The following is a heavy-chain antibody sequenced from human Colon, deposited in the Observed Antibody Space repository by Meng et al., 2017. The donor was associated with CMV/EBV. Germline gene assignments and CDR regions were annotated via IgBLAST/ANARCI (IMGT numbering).Heavy chain of an antibody. CDR2: VRDVGSNT. Sequence: GESLKISCAASGFTFSNYGFHWVRQAPGKGLEWVAFVRDVGSNTYYADSVKGRFTISRDNSKNTLYLQINSLRAEDTAVYYCAKGGYSSSPSGDYWGQGTLVTVSS. D-gene: IGHD6-6*01. CDR1: GFTFSNYG. CDR3: AKGGYSSSPSGDY. J-gene: IGHJ4*02. V-gene: IGHV3-30*02.